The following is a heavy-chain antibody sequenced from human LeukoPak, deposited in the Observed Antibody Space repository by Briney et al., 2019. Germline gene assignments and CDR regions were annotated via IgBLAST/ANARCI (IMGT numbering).Heavy chain of an antibody. D-gene: IGHD1-14*01. CDR2: IIPIFGTA. CDR3: AREPPESVGRNWYFDL. Sequence: SVKVSCKASGGTFSSYAISWVRQAPGQGLEWMGGIIPIFGTANYAQKFQGRVTITADEPTSTAYMELSSLRSEDTAVYYCAREPPESVGRNWYFDLWGRGTLVTVSS. CDR1: GGTFSSYA. J-gene: IGHJ2*01. V-gene: IGHV1-69*01.